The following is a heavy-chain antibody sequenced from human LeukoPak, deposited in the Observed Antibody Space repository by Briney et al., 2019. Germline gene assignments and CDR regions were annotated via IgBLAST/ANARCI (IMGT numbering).Heavy chain of an antibody. J-gene: IGHJ4*02. Sequence: GGSLRLSCAASGFTFSSYWMHWVRQAPGKGLVWVSRVNNDGSTTSYADSVRGRFTISRDNTKNTLYLQMNSLRAEDTAVYFCLAAAGTIGWGPGTLVTVSS. CDR1: GFTFSSYW. CDR2: VNNDGSTT. CDR3: LAAAGTIG. V-gene: IGHV3-74*01. D-gene: IGHD6-13*01.